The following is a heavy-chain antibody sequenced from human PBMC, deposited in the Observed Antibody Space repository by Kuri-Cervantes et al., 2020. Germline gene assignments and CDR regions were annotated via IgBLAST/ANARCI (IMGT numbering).Heavy chain of an antibody. CDR1: GFTFSSYS. Sequence: GESLKISCAASGFTFSSYSMNWVRQAPGKGLEWVSGINWNGGSTGYADSVKGPFTISRDNAKNSLYLQMNSLRAEDTAVYYCARITYYYDSSGYYSGGGYHYYGMDVWGQGTTVTVSS. V-gene: IGHV3-20*04. D-gene: IGHD3-22*01. CDR2: INWNGGST. J-gene: IGHJ6*02. CDR3: ARITYYYDSSGYYSGGGYHYYGMDV.